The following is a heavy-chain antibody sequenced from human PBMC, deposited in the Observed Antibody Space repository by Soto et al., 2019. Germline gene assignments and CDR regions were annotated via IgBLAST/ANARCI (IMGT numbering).Heavy chain of an antibody. CDR1: GYTFTSYG. D-gene: IGHD4-4*01. CDR3: ARDRRDEYSNKIDY. J-gene: IGHJ4*02. V-gene: IGHV1-18*01. Sequence: ASVKVSCKASGYTFTSYGINWVRQAPGQGLEWMGWISADNSNTNFAQNLQGRVTMTTDTSSNTAYMELRSLRSDDTAVYYCARDRRDEYSNKIDYWGQGTLVTVSS. CDR2: ISADNSNT.